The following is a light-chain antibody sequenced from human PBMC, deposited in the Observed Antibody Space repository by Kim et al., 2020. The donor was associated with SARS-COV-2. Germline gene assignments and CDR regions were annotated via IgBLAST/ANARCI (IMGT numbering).Light chain of an antibody. CDR2: QDN. CDR1: KLGDKY. Sequence: SYELTQPPSVSVSPGQTASITCSGYKLGDKYVSWYQQKPGQSPVVVFYQDNQRPSGIPVRFSGSNSGNTATLTISGTQAMDEADYYCQAWDSSTHNYVFGAGTKVTVL. V-gene: IGLV3-1*01. CDR3: QAWDSSTHNYV. J-gene: IGLJ1*01.